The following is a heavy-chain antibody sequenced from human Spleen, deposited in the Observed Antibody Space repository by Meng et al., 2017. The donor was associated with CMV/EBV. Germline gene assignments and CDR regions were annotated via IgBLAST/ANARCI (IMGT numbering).Heavy chain of an antibody. CDR2: ISHSGRT. Sequence: LSRTCAVYSGSLTDYFWSWIRQSPEKGLEWIGDISHSGRTNYNPSLKSRVTISVDTSSNQFLLKVTSVTAADTAVYYCARGRTDFDSWGQGTLVTVSS. J-gene: IGHJ4*02. V-gene: IGHV4-34*01. CDR3: ARGRTDFDS. CDR1: SGSLTDYF. D-gene: IGHD1-1*01.